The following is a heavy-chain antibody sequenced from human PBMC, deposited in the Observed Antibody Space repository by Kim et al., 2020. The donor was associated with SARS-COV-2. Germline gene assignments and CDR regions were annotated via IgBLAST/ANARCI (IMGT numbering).Heavy chain of an antibody. CDR3: AKDSGTMVRGVITYYYY. CDR1: GFTFSSYG. D-gene: IGHD3-10*01. J-gene: IGHJ6*01. Sequence: GGSLRLSCAASGFTFSSYGMHWVRQAPGKGLEWVAVISYDGSNKYYADSVKGRFTISRDNSKNTLYLQMNSLRAEDTAVYYCAKDSGTMVRGVITYYYY. V-gene: IGHV3-30*18. CDR2: ISYDGSNK.